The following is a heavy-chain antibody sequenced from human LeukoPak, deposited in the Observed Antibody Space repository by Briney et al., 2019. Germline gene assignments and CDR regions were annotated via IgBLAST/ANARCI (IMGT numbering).Heavy chain of an antibody. V-gene: IGHV4-59*01. J-gene: IGHJ6*03. CDR3: ARAASSGWINYYYMDV. D-gene: IGHD6-19*01. Sequence: SETLSLTCTVSGGSISNYYRSWIRQPPGKGLEWLGYISYSASSNYNPSLKSRVTISVDTSKNQFSLKLSSVTAADTAVYYCARAASSGWINYYYMDVWGKGTTVTVSS. CDR2: ISYSASS. CDR1: GGSISNYY.